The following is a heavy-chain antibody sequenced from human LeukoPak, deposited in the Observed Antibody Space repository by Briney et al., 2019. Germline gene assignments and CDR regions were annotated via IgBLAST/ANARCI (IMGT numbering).Heavy chain of an antibody. CDR1: GYTFTGYY. CDR2: INPNSGGT. V-gene: IGHV1-2*02. CDR3: ARAEWIQLWLIGY. J-gene: IGHJ4*02. D-gene: IGHD5-18*01. Sequence: ASVKVSCKASGYTFTGYYMHWVRQAPGQGLEWMGWINPNSGGTNYAQKFQGRVTMTRDTSISTAYMELSRLRSDDTAVYYCARAEWIQLWLIGYWGQGTLVTVSS.